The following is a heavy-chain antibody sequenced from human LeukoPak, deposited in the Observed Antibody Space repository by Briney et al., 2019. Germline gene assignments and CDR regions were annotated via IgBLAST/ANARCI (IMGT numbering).Heavy chain of an antibody. V-gene: IGHV5-51*01. D-gene: IGHD2-2*03. Sequence: GEPLKISGKCSEYSFTSYLIGWVRQMPGEGLEGTGIIYPGDSDTRYSPSFQGQVTISADKSISTAYLRWSSLEASDTAMYYCARLDEYGMDVWGQGTAVSVS. CDR3: ARLDEYGMDV. CDR1: EYSFTSYL. J-gene: IGHJ6*02. CDR2: IYPGDSDT.